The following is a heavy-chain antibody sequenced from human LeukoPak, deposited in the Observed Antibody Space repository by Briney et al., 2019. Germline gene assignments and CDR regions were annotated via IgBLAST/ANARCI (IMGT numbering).Heavy chain of an antibody. Sequence: GGSLRLSCAGSGFTFIEYYISWIRQAPGKGLEWVSYTSCVGSSTLFADSVKGRFTVSRENDKSFLSFYTNISSAEQSGVYYCASSLNTVMVSPYFLEYWGRGPLVTVSS. V-gene: IGHV3-11*01. CDR1: GFTFIEYY. CDR2: TSCVGSST. CDR3: ASSLNTVMVSPYFLEY. J-gene: IGHJ4*02. D-gene: IGHD5-18*01.